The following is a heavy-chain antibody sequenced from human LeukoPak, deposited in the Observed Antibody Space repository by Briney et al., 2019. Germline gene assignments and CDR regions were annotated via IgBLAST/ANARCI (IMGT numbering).Heavy chain of an antibody. V-gene: IGHV1-2*02. D-gene: IGHD3-9*01. J-gene: IGHJ6*04. CDR3: ARDYYDILTGVMDV. CDR2: INPNSGGT. CDR1: GYTFAGYY. Sequence: GASVKASCKASGYTFAGYYMHWVRQAPGQGLEWMGWINPNSGGTNYAQKLQGRVTMTTDTSTSTAYMELRSLRSDDTAVYYCARDYYDILTGVMDVWGKGTTVTISS.